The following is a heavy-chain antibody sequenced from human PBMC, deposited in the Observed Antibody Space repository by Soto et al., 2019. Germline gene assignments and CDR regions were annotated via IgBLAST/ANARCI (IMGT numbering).Heavy chain of an antibody. D-gene: IGHD2-2*01. J-gene: IGHJ5*02. CDR3: ARYPGDCSSTSCPGYWFDP. V-gene: IGHV3-21*01. CDR2: ISSSSSYI. CDR1: GFTFSSYS. Sequence: PGGSLRLSCAASGFTFSSYSMNWVRQAPGKGLEWVSSISSSSSYIYYADSVKGRFTISRDNAKNSLYLQMNSLRAEDTAVYYCARYPGDCSSTSCPGYWFDPWGQRTLVTVSS.